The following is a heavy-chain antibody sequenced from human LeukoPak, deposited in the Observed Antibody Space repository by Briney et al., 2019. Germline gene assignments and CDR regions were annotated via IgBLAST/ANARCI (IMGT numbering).Heavy chain of an antibody. D-gene: IGHD3-10*01. CDR3: AKAHNRGPRVWTIDY. J-gene: IGHJ4*02. V-gene: IGHV3-23*01. Sequence: GGSLRLSCAASGFTFSSYAMSWVRQAPGKGLEWVSAISGSGGSTYYADSVKGRFTISRDNSKNTLYLQMNSLRAEDTAVYYCAKAHNRGPRVWTIDYWGQGTLVTVSS. CDR2: ISGSGGST. CDR1: GFTFSSYA.